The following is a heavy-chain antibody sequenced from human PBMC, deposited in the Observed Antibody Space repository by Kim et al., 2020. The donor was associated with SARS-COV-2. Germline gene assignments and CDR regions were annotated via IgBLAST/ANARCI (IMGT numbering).Heavy chain of an antibody. Sequence: GGSLRLSCAASGFTFSIYGMTWVRQAPGKGLEWVSTITSTGDNTYYPDSVKGRFTISRDNSKNTLYLQMNSLRAEDTAVYYCAGYNYFDPWGQGTLVTVS. CDR3: AGYNYFDP. J-gene: IGHJ5*02. CDR2: ITSTGDNT. CDR1: GFTFSIYG. V-gene: IGHV3-23*01.